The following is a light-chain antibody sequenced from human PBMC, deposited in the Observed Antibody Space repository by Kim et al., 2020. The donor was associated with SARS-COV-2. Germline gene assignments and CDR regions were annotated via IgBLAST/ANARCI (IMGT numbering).Light chain of an antibody. CDR2: AAS. CDR3: QQYGSSSFT. J-gene: IGKJ2*01. Sequence: EIVLTQSPGTLSLSPGERATLSCRASQSVSSNYLAWYQQKPGQAPRLLIYAASNRATGIPHRFSGSGSGTDFTLTISRLEPEDFAVYYCQQYGSSSFTFGQGTKLEI. CDR1: QSVSSNY. V-gene: IGKV3-20*01.